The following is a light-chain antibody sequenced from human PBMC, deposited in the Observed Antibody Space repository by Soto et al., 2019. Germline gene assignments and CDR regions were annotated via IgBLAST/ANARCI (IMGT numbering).Light chain of an antibody. V-gene: IGKV3-20*01. Sequence: EIVLTQSPGTLSLSPGERATLSCRASQSVSSSYLAWYQQKPGQAPRLLIYGASSRATGIPDRFSGSGSGSDFSLFISRLEPQDFSVYYCQQYVSSSRTFGQGTKVDIK. CDR2: GAS. CDR1: QSVSSSY. J-gene: IGKJ1*01. CDR3: QQYVSSSRT.